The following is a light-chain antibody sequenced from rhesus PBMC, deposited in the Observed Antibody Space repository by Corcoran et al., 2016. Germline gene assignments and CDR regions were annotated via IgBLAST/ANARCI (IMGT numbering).Light chain of an antibody. V-gene: IGKV1-21*01. CDR2: KTS. CDR1: QGISTW. Sequence: DIQMTQSPSYLSASVGDRVTITCRASQGISTWLAWYQRKPGKAPKLLIYKTSSLQSGVPSRFSGSGSGTDFTLTISSLQPEDFATYYCQQYNSAPFTFGPGTKLDIK. J-gene: IGKJ3*01. CDR3: QQYNSAPFT.